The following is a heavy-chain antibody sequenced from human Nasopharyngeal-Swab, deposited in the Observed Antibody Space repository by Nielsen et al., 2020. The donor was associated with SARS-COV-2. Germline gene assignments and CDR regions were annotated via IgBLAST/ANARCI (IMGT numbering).Heavy chain of an antibody. V-gene: IGHV4-39*07. Sequence: WIRQPPGKGLGWIGSIYYSGSTYYNPSLKSRVTISVDTSKNQFSLKLSSVTAADTAVYYCARARPGLWEPAPYGMDVWGQGTTVTVSS. D-gene: IGHD4/OR15-4a*01. J-gene: IGHJ6*02. CDR2: IYYSGST. CDR3: ARARPGLWEPAPYGMDV.